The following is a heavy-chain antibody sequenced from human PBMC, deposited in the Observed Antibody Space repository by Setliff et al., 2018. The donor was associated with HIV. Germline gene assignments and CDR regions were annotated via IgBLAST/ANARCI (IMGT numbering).Heavy chain of an antibody. V-gene: IGHV4-4*07. CDR2: IYPSGNI. CDR3: ARDAGPHYGSGPPLEY. Sequence: PSETLSLTCTVSGGSISRYYWSWIRQPAGKGLEWIGRIYPSGNINYNPSLKSRLTMSIETSKNQFSLKLSSVTATDTAVYYCARDAGPHYGSGPPLEYWGQGIQVTVSS. D-gene: IGHD3-10*01. CDR1: GGSISRYY. J-gene: IGHJ4*02.